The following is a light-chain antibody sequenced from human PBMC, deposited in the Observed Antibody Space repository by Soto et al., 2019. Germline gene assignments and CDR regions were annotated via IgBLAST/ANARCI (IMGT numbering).Light chain of an antibody. J-gene: IGLJ1*01. CDR2: KNN. V-gene: IGLV1-47*01. Sequence: QSVLTQPPSASGTPGQRVSISCSGGSSNIGSHNVYWYQQLPGTAPKLLIFKNNQRPSGVPDRVSGSKSGTSASLAISGLRSEDEADYYCAAWDDSLSGRVFGTGTKVTVL. CDR1: SSNIGSHN. CDR3: AAWDDSLSGRV.